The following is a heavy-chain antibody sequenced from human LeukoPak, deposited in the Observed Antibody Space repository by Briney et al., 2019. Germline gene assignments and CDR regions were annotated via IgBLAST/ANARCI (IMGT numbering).Heavy chain of an antibody. Sequence: GGSLRLSCAASGFTFSSYWMHWVRQAPGKGLVWGSRINSDGSSTSYADSVKGRLTISRDNAKNPLYLQMNSLRAEDTAVYYCARAPGYYDSSGYLDAFDIWAKGQWSPSLQ. CDR1: GFTFSSYW. V-gene: IGHV3-74*01. J-gene: IGHJ3*02. D-gene: IGHD3-22*01. CDR3: ARAPGYYDSSGYLDAFDI. CDR2: INSDGSST.